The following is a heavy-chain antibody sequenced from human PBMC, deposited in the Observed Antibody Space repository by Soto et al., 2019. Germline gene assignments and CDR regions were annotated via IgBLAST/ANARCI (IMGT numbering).Heavy chain of an antibody. CDR3: AGGGGKRADY. CDR1: GYTFTSYD. CDR2: MNPNSGNT. Sequence: QVQLVQSGAEVKKPGASVKVSCKASGYTFTSYDINWVRQATGQGLEWMGWMNPNSGNTGYAQKFQGRVTMTRNTPKSTAYMGRGSLRSGAPAVFYCAGGGGKRADYWGQGTLVTVSS. V-gene: IGHV1-8*01. D-gene: IGHD3-16*01. J-gene: IGHJ4*02.